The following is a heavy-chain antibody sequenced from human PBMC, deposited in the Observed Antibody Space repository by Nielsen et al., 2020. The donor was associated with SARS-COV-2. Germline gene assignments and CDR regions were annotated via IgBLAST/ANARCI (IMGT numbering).Heavy chain of an antibody. J-gene: IGHJ6*02. CDR3: ATLPYGDSYYYYGMDV. CDR1: GFTFDDYG. V-gene: IGHV3-20*01. D-gene: IGHD4-17*01. Sequence: GESLKISCAASGFTFDDYGMSWVRQAPGKGLEWVSGINWNGGSTGYADSVKGRFTISRDNAKNSLYLQMNSLRAEDTALYHCATLPYGDSYYYYGMDVWGQGTTVTVSS. CDR2: INWNGGST.